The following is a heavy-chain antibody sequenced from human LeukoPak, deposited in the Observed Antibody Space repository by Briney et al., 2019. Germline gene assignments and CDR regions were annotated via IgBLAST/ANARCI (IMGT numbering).Heavy chain of an antibody. CDR1: GYTFTSYA. Sequence: ASVKVSCKASGYTFTSYAMNWVRQAPGQGLEWMGWINTNTGNPTYAQGFTGRFVFSLDTSVSTAYLQISSLKAEDTAVHYCASNVVSDAFDIWGQGTMVTVSS. D-gene: IGHD2-15*01. J-gene: IGHJ3*02. V-gene: IGHV7-4-1*02. CDR3: ASNVVSDAFDI. CDR2: INTNTGNP.